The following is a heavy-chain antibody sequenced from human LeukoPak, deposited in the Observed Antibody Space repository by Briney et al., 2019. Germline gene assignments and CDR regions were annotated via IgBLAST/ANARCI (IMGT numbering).Heavy chain of an antibody. CDR1: GFTFSSYA. CDR3: ARSLSTSITGTSRY. Sequence: GGSLRLSCAASGFTFSSYAMNWVRQAPGKGLEWVSSISSSSSYIYYADSVKGRFTISRDNAKNSLYLQMNSLRAEDTAVYYCARSLSTSITGTSRYWGQGTLVTVSS. D-gene: IGHD1-20*01. V-gene: IGHV3-21*01. J-gene: IGHJ4*02. CDR2: ISSSSSYI.